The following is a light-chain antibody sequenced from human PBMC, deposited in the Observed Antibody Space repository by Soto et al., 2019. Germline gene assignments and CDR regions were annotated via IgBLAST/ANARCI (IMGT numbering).Light chain of an antibody. Sequence: IVLTQSPGTLSLSPGERATLSCRASQSVSSSYLAWYQQKPGQAPRLLIYGASSRATGIPDRFSGSGSGTDFTLTISRLEPEDFAVYYCQQYGGSATFGQGTKVDIK. CDR2: GAS. CDR1: QSVSSSY. J-gene: IGKJ1*01. V-gene: IGKV3-20*01. CDR3: QQYGGSAT.